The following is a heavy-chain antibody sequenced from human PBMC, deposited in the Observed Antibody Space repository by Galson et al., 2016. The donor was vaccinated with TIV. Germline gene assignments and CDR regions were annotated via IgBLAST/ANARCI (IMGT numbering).Heavy chain of an antibody. CDR2: ISGHSGNT. J-gene: IGHJ6*02. D-gene: IGHD3-22*01. V-gene: IGHV1-18*04. CDR1: GYTFSKYG. Sequence: SVKVSCKASGYTFSKYGISWVRRAPGQGLEWMGWISGHSGNTDYARKFQGRLVMTTDTSTGTAFMEVRSLTSDDTAVYYCARGRGSMTMILVVDYYYGMDVWGQGTTVTVSS. CDR3: ARGRGSMTMILVVDYYYGMDV.